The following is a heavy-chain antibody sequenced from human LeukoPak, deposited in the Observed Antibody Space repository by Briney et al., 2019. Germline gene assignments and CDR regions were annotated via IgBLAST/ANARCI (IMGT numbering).Heavy chain of an antibody. CDR3: AKAGGSSWAVLDY. Sequence: GGSLRLSCAASGFTFRSNGMHWVRQAPGKGLEGVAFIRYDGSNTYYADSVKGRLTISRDTSKNTLYLQMNSLRPEDTAVYYCAKAGGSSWAVLDYWGQGTLVTVSS. V-gene: IGHV3-30*02. J-gene: IGHJ4*02. D-gene: IGHD6-13*01. CDR2: IRYDGSNT. CDR1: GFTFRSNG.